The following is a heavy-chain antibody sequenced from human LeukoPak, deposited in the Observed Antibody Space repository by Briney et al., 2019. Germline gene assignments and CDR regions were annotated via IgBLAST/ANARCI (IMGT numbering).Heavy chain of an antibody. D-gene: IGHD6-19*01. CDR3: ARLSLAGRGGFDH. Sequence: SETLSLTCAVYGGSFSGYYCNWIRQPPGKGLEWIGEIHPSGSTKYNSSLMSRVTISVDTSKNQFSLNLSSVTAADTAVYYCARLSLAGRGGFDHWGQGTLVTVSS. V-gene: IGHV4-34*01. CDR1: GGSFSGYY. CDR2: IHPSGST. J-gene: IGHJ4*02.